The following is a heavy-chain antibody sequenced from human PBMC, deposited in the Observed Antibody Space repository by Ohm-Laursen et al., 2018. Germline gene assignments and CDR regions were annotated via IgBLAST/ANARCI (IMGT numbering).Heavy chain of an antibody. V-gene: IGHV4-34*01. CDR3: ARGPDGGNSPFDY. CDR2: INHSGST. J-gene: IGHJ4*02. D-gene: IGHD4-23*01. Sequence: SETLSLTCAVYGGSFSGYYWSWIRQPPGKGLEWIGEINHSGSTNYNPSLKSRVTISVDTSKNQFSLKLSSVTAADTAVYYCARGPDGGNSPFDYWGQGTLVTVSS. CDR1: GGSFSGYY.